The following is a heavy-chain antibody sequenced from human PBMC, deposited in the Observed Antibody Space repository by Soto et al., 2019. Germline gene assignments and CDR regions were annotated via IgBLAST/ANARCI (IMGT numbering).Heavy chain of an antibody. CDR2: MNPNSGNT. D-gene: IGHD4-4*01. Sequence: GASVKVSCKASGYTFTSYDINWVRQATGQGLEWMGWMNPNSGNTGYAQKFQGRVTMTRNTSISTAYMELSSLRSEDTAVYYCARGLQWNHSPWRYHWGQGTLVTVSS. V-gene: IGHV1-8*01. CDR1: GYTFTSYD. J-gene: IGHJ5*02. CDR3: ARGLQWNHSPWRYH.